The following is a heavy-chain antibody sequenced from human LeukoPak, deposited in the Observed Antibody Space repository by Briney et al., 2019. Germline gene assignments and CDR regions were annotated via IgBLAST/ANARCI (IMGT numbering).Heavy chain of an antibody. V-gene: IGHV1-2*04. CDR3: AKLVDSSGWVFDF. D-gene: IGHD6-19*01. CDR1: GYTFTDYY. Sequence: ASVKVSCKASGYTFTDYYMHWVRQAPGQGLEWMGWMNPNSGDTNYAQKFQGWVTMTRDTSINTAYMELSRLKSDDTAIYYCAKLVDSSGWVFDFWGPGTLVTVSS. J-gene: IGHJ4*02. CDR2: MNPNSGDT.